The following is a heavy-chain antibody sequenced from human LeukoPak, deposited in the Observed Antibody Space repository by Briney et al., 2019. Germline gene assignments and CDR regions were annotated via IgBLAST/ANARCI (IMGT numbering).Heavy chain of an antibody. CDR2: MNPNSGNT. D-gene: IGHD6-6*01. V-gene: IGHV1-8*01. CDR3: ARGIAARPIDY. J-gene: IGHJ4*02. CDR1: GYTFTSYD. Sequence: ASVKVSCKASGYTFTSYDINWVRQATGQGLEWMGWMNPNSGNTGYAQKFQGRVAMTRNTSISTAYMELSSLRSEDTAVYYCARGIAARPIDYWGQGTLVAVSS.